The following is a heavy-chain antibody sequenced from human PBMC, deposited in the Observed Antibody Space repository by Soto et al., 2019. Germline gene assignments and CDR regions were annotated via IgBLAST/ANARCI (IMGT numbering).Heavy chain of an antibody. J-gene: IGHJ6*03. V-gene: IGHV3-48*01. CDR3: EVGSYYDFWSGYSYMDV. Sequence: GGSLRLSCAASGFTFSSYSMNWVRQAPGKGLEWVSYISSSSSTIYYADSVKGRFTISRDNAKNSLYLQMNSLRAEDTAVYYCEVGSYYDFWSGYSYMDVWGKGTTVTVSS. CDR2: ISSSSSTI. CDR1: GFTFSSYS. D-gene: IGHD3-3*01.